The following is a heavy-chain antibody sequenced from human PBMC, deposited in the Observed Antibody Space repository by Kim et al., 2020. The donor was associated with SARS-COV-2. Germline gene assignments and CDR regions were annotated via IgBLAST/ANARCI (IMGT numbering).Heavy chain of an antibody. V-gene: IGHV4-39*01. D-gene: IGHD2-2*01. J-gene: IGHJ5*02. CDR1: GGSISSSSYY. CDR3: ARHSRVVPAVFDP. CDR2: IYYSGST. Sequence: SETLSLTCTVSGGSISSSSYYWGWIRQPPGKGLEWIGSIYYSGSTYYNPSLKSRVTISVDTSKNQFSLKLSSVTAADTAVYYCARHSRVVPAVFDPWGQGTLVTVSS.